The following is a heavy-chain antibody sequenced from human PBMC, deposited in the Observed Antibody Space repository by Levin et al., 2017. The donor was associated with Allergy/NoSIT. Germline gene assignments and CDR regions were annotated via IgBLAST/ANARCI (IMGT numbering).Heavy chain of an antibody. J-gene: IGHJ3*02. D-gene: IGHD3-22*01. CDR1: GYSFTTFW. CDR3: ASSVTYDHCGYYPLDAFDI. Sequence: GESLKISCKASGYSFTTFWIGWVRQMPGKGPEWMGVIHPSDSDARYSPSFEGQVTISVDESINTVYLQWSSLKASDTAIYYCASSVTYDHCGYYPLDAFDIWGQGRLVAVSS. CDR2: IHPSDSDA. V-gene: IGHV5-51*01.